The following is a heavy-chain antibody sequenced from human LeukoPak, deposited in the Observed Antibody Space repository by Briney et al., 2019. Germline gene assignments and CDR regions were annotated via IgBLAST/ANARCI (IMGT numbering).Heavy chain of an antibody. J-gene: IGHJ4*02. Sequence: SETLSLTCTVSGGSISSSSYYWGWIRQPPGKGLEWIGSIYYSGSTYYNPSLKSRVTISVDTSKNQFSLKLSSVTAADTAVYYCARSRVIGASPSSCDYGGRETLATV. D-gene: IGHD2-21*01. V-gene: IGHV4-39*01. CDR3: ARSRVIGASPSSCDY. CDR2: IYYSGST. CDR1: GGSISSSSYY.